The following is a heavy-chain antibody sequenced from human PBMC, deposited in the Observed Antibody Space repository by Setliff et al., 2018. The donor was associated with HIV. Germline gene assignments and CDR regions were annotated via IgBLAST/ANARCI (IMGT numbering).Heavy chain of an antibody. CDR2: TSTGGGIK. J-gene: IGHJ4*02. CDR1: GFTFSSYV. Sequence: LSLSCAATGFTFSSYVLHWVRQAPGKGLEWVAVTSTGGGIKICADSVKGRFTISRDNSRNTLFLQMNNLRPEDTATYYCVRDPIEGSPDYFDYWGQGALVTVSS. D-gene: IGHD1-26*01. CDR3: VRDPIEGSPDYFDY. V-gene: IGHV3-30-3*01.